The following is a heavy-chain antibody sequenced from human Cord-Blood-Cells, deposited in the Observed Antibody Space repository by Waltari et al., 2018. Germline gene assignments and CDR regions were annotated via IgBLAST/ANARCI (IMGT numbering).Heavy chain of an antibody. CDR3: AKVPVSPVDAFDI. Sequence: QVQLVESGGGVVQPGGSLRVSCAASGFTFSSYGMHGFRQAPGKGLEWVAFIRYDGSNKYYADSVKGRFTISRDNSKNTLYLQMNSLRAEDTAVYYCAKVPVSPVDAFDIWGQGTMVTVSS. CDR2: IRYDGSNK. J-gene: IGHJ3*02. V-gene: IGHV3-30*02. CDR1: GFTFSSYG.